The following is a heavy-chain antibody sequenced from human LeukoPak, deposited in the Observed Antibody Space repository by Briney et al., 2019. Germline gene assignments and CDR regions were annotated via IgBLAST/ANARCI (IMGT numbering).Heavy chain of an antibody. Sequence: PSETLSLTCAVYGGSFSGYYWSWIRQPPGKGLEWIGEINHSGSTNYNPSLKSRVTISVDTSKNQFSLKLSSVTAADTAVYYCARGRRNTYYHDSSGPVGGDYWGQGTLVTVSS. J-gene: IGHJ4*02. V-gene: IGHV4-34*01. CDR2: INHSGST. CDR1: GGSFSGYY. D-gene: IGHD3-22*01. CDR3: ARGRRNTYYHDSSGPVGGDY.